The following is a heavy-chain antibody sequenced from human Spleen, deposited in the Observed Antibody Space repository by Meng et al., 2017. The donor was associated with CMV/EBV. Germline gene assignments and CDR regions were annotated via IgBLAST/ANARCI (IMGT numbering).Heavy chain of an antibody. J-gene: IGHJ6*02. Sequence: GESLKISCAASGFTFSSYAMHWVRQAPGKGLEWVAVISYDGSNKYYADSVKGRFTISRDNAKNSLYLQMNSLRAEDTAVYYCAYEAFDYYGLDVWGQGTTVTVS. CDR3: AYEAFDYYGLDV. V-gene: IGHV3-30*04. D-gene: IGHD2/OR15-2a*01. CDR2: ISYDGSNK. CDR1: GFTFSSYA.